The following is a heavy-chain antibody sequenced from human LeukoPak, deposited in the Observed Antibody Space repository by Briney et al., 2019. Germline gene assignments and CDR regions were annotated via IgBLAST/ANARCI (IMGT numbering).Heavy chain of an antibody. CDR1: GYTFTSYD. J-gene: IGHJ3*02. CDR3: ATHPGGSLVRGEGAFDI. D-gene: IGHD3-10*01. CDR2: MNPNSGNT. Sequence: GASVKVSCKASGYTFTSYDINWVRQATGQGLEWMGWMNPNSGNTDYAQKFQGRVTMTRNTSTSTAYMELSSLRSEDTAVYYCATHPGGSLVRGEGAFDIWGQGTMVTVSS. V-gene: IGHV1-8*01.